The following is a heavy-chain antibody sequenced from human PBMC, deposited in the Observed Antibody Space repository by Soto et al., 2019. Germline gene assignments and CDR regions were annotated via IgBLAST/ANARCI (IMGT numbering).Heavy chain of an antibody. CDR2: ISGSGGST. D-gene: IGHD6-19*01. CDR1: GFTFSSYA. Sequence: EVQLLESGGGLVQPGGSLRLSCAASGFTFSSYAMSWVRQAPGKGLEWVSAISGSGGSTYYADSVKGRFTIPRDNSKNTLYLQMNSLRAEDTAVYYCAKGPPILDGTPLGGIVWGQGTTVTVSS. J-gene: IGHJ6*02. V-gene: IGHV3-23*01. CDR3: AKGPPILDGTPLGGIV.